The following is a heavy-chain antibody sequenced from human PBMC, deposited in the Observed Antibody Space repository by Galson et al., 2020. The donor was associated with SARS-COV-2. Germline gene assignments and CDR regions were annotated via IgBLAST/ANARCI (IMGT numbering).Heavy chain of an antibody. D-gene: IGHD6-13*01. V-gene: IGHV4-4*07. Sequence: SETLSPTCLVSGGSINDFYWSWIRRPAGKGLEWIGRIYSSGSTDYSPSLKSRVTMSVDTAKNQFSLRLTSVTAADTAVYFCARDGGQQVLFDFFYYGMDVWGQGTTVTVSS. CDR1: GGSINDFY. CDR2: IYSSGST. J-gene: IGHJ6*02. CDR3: ARDGGQQVLFDFFYYGMDV.